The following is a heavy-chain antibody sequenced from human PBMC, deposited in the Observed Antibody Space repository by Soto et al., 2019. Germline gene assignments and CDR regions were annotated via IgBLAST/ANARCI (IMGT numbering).Heavy chain of an antibody. D-gene: IGHD4-17*01. J-gene: IGHJ4*02. Sequence: GGSLRLSCAASGFAFINYAMHWVRQAPGKGLEWVAVISYDGSNKYYADSVKGRFTISRDNSKNTMYLQMNSLSAEDTAVYHCARDQVKGTMTILWGQGTLVTVSS. CDR3: ARDQVKGTMTIL. CDR2: ISYDGSNK. V-gene: IGHV3-30-3*01. CDR1: GFAFINYA.